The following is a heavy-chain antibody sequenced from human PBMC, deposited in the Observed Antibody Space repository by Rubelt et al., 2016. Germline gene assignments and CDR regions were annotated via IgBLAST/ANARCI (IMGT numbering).Heavy chain of an antibody. CDR3: ARLRGGTDY. CDR2: IYYTGTT. J-gene: IGHJ4*02. CDR1: GGSIHGYY. D-gene: IGHD3-10*01. V-gene: IGHV4-59*08. Sequence: QVQLQESGPGLVKPSETLSLTCTVSGGSIHGYYWSWIRQPPGKGLEWTGYIYYTGTTNYNPSLKSRVTISVNTSKNQFSLKLTAVTAADTAVYYCARLRGGTDYWGQGTLVTVSS.